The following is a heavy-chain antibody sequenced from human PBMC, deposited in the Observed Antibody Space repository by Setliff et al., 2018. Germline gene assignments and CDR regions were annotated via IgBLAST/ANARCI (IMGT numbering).Heavy chain of an antibody. V-gene: IGHV1-18*01. CDR1: GFTFTDYG. D-gene: IGHD3-22*01. J-gene: IGHJ4*02. CDR3: ARINFYVSSGYYYASDN. CDR2: INNYNFNT. Sequence: VASVKVSCKSSGFTFTDYGITWVRQVPGQGLEWMGWINNYNFNTQYAQKFQGRVTVTTDTSTTTAYMELRSLRADDTAVYYCARINFYVSSGYYYASDNWGQGTLVTVSS.